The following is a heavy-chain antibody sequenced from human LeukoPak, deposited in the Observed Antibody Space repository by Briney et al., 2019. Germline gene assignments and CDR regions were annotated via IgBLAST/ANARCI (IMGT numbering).Heavy chain of an antibody. CDR1: GGSISSYY. CDR3: ARSYDSSGYPAYVT. Sequence: PSETLSLTCTVSGGSISSYYWSWLRQPPGKGLEWIGYIYYSGSTNYNPSLKSRVTISVDTSKNQFSLKLSSVTAADTAVYYCARSYDSSGYPAYVTWGQGTLVTVSS. J-gene: IGHJ5*02. D-gene: IGHD3-22*01. CDR2: IYYSGST. V-gene: IGHV4-59*01.